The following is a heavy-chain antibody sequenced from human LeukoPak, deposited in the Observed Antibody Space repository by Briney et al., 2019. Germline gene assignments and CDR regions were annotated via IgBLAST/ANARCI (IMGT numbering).Heavy chain of an antibody. Sequence: SETLSLTCTVSGDSISSGSILTYYWTWIRQPPGKGLEWIGYIYNRGNTNYNPFLESRVTISVDTSKNQFSLKVNSVTAADTAVYYCARGRDTVSTPFDYWGQGTTVTVSS. D-gene: IGHD2-15*01. V-gene: IGHV4-61*01. CDR3: ARGRDTVSTPFDY. CDR1: GDSISSGSILTYY. CDR2: IYNRGNT. J-gene: IGHJ4*03.